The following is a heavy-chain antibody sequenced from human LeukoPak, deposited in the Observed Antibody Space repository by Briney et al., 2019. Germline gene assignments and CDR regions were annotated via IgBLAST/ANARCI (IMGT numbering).Heavy chain of an antibody. Sequence: RGESLKISCQGSGYSFNTYWIGWVRQMPGKGVEWMGIIDSGDSDTRYSPSFQGQVTISADKSTSAASLQWTSLKASDTAMYYCARSQQVDMWPRYWNFDLWGRGTLVTVSS. CDR3: ARSQQVDMWPRYWNFDL. J-gene: IGHJ2*01. D-gene: IGHD6-13*01. CDR2: IDSGDSDT. CDR1: GYSFNTYW. V-gene: IGHV5-51*01.